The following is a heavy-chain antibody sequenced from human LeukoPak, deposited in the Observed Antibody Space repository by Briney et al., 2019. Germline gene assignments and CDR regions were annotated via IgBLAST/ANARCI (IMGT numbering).Heavy chain of an antibody. V-gene: IGHV3-30*18. CDR3: AKGKYYFDY. CDR2: ISYDGSNK. CDR1: GFIVSSNY. D-gene: IGHD3-10*01. J-gene: IGHJ4*02. Sequence: GGSLRLSCAASGFIVSSNYMSWVRQAPGKGLEWVAVISYDGSNKYYADSVKGRFTISRDNSKNTLYLQMNSLRAEDTAVYYCAKGKYYFDYWGQGTLVTVSS.